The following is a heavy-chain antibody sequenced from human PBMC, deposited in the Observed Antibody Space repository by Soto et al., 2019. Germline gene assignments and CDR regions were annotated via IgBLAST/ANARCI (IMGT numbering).Heavy chain of an antibody. CDR3: ARVRQLADYFYYYMDV. D-gene: IGHD6-6*01. J-gene: IGHJ6*03. CDR2: ISAYNGNT. Sequence: QVQLLQSGAEVKKPGASVKVSCNASGYSFTNYGITWLRQAPGQGLEWMGWISAYNGNTHYTQRLQGRVTMTTDTSTSTAYMELRGLRSDDTAVHYCARVRQLADYFYYYMDVWGKGTTVTVSS. V-gene: IGHV1-18*01. CDR1: GYSFTNYG.